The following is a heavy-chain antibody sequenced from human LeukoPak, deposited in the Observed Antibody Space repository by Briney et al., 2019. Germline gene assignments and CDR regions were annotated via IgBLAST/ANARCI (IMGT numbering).Heavy chain of an antibody. CDR2: IYHSGST. D-gene: IGHD6-19*01. V-gene: IGHV4-38-2*02. CDR1: GYSISSGYY. CDR3: ARPSVADYSDAFDI. Sequence: SETLSLTCTVSGYSISSGYYWGWIRQPPGKGLEWIGSIYHSGSTYYNPSLKSRVTISVDTSKNQFSLKLSSVTAADTAVYYCARPSVADYSDAFDIWGQGTMVTASS. J-gene: IGHJ3*02.